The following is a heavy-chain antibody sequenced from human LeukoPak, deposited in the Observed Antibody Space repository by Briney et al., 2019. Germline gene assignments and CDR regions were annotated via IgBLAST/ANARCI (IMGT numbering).Heavy chain of an antibody. V-gene: IGHV1-2*02. Sequence: ASVKVSCKASGYTFTGYYMHWVRQAPGQGLEWMGWINPNSGGTNYAQKFQGRVTMTRDTSISTAYMELSRLRSDDTAVYYCARERGAAEPNWFDPWGQGTLVTVSS. CDR3: ARERGAAEPNWFDP. CDR2: INPNSGGT. J-gene: IGHJ5*02. D-gene: IGHD6-13*01. CDR1: GYTFTGYY.